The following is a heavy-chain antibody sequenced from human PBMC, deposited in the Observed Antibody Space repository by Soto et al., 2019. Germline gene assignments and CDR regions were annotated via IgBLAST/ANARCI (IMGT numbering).Heavy chain of an antibody. CDR1: GGSISSGGYY. CDR3: ARTVGYYDSSGYYYVGYYFDY. J-gene: IGHJ4*02. D-gene: IGHD3-22*01. V-gene: IGHV4-31*03. CDR2: IYYSGST. Sequence: SETLSLTCTVSGGSISSGGYYWSWIRQHPGKGLEWIGYIYYSGSTYYNPSLKSRVTISVDTSKNQFSLKLSSVTAADTAVYCCARTVGYYDSSGYYYVGYYFDYWGQGTLVTVSS.